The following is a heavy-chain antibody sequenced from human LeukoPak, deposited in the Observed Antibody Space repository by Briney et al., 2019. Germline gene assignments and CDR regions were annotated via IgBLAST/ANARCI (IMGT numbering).Heavy chain of an antibody. J-gene: IGHJ4*02. D-gene: IGHD1-1*01. Sequence: PGGSLRLSCAASGFLVRHNYMSWVRQAPGRGLEWVSIIYNSGNTDYADSVKGRFTVSRDTSKNTLFLQMNDLRVDDTAIYYCAKEASTGRGLDYWGQGTLVTVSS. CDR3: AKEASTGRGLDY. CDR2: IYNSGNT. V-gene: IGHV3-53*01. CDR1: GFLVRHNY.